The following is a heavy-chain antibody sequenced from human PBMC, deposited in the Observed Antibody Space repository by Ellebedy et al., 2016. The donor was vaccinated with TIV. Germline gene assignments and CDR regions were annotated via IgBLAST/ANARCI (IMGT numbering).Heavy chain of an antibody. V-gene: IGHV1-8*01. CDR2: MNPNSGNT. CDR3: AREYPELLYYYYGMDV. CDR1: GYTFTSYD. Sequence: ASVKVSXXASGYTFTSYDINWVRQATGQGLEWMGWMNPNSGNTGYAQKFQGRVTMTRNTSISTAYMELSSLRSEDTAVYYCAREYPELLYYYYGMDVWGQGTTVTVSS. D-gene: IGHD1-7*01. J-gene: IGHJ6*02.